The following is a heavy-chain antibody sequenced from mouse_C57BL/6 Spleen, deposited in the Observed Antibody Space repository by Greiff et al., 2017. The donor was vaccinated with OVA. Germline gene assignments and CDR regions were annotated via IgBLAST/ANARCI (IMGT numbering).Heavy chain of an antibody. CDR3: ARIYYDYDGYFDY. J-gene: IGHJ2*01. D-gene: IGHD2-4*01. Sequence: EVQVVESGGGLVKPGGSLKLSCAASGFTFSDYGMHWVRQAPEKGLEWVAYISSGSSTIYYADTVKGRFTISRDNAKNTLFLQMTSLRSEDTAMYYCARIYYDYDGYFDYWGQGTTLTVSS. CDR2: ISSGSSTI. V-gene: IGHV5-17*01. CDR1: GFTFSDYG.